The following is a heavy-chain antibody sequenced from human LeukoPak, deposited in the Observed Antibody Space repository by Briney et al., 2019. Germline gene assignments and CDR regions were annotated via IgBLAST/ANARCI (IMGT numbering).Heavy chain of an antibody. CDR2: IYYSGSI. CDR3: AREITMVRGVTTGQFDP. J-gene: IGHJ5*02. Sequence: SSETLSLTCTVSGGSISSSSYYWGWIRQPPGKGLEWIGSIYYSGSIYYNPSLKSRVTISVDTSKSQFSLKLSSVTAADTAVYYCAREITMVRGVTTGQFDPWGQGTLVTVSS. D-gene: IGHD3-10*01. V-gene: IGHV4-39*07. CDR1: GGSISSSSYY.